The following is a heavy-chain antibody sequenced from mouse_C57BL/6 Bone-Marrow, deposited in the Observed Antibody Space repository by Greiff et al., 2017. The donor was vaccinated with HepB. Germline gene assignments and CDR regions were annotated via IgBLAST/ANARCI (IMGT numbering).Heavy chain of an antibody. J-gene: IGHJ1*03. V-gene: IGHV5-6*01. CDR3: ARLNYYFYWYFDV. D-gene: IGHD1-1*01. Sequence: EVHLVESGGDLVKPGGSLKLSCAASGFTFSSYGMSWVRQTPDKRLEWVATISSGGSYTYYPDSVKGRFTISRDNAKNTLYLQMSSLKSEDTAMYYCARLNYYFYWYFDVWGTGTTVTVSS. CDR1: GFTFSSYG. CDR2: ISSGGSYT.